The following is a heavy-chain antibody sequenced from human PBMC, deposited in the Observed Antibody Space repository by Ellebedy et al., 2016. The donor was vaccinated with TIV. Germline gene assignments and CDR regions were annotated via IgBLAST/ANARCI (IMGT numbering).Heavy chain of an antibody. V-gene: IGHV3-74*01. Sequence: GESLKISXAASGFTFSTYWMHWVRQAPEKGLVWVTRINSDGSSTRYADSVKGRFTISRDNAKNTVYLQLNSLRAEDTAVYYCARGGNYVTVAADYWGQGTLVTVSS. CDR2: INSDGSST. CDR1: GFTFSTYW. CDR3: ARGGNYVTVAADY. D-gene: IGHD3-10*02. J-gene: IGHJ4*02.